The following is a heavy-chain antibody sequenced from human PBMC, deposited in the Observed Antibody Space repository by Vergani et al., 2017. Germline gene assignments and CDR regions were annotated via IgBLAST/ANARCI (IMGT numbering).Heavy chain of an antibody. V-gene: IGHV1-69*13. D-gene: IGHD6-19*01. J-gene: IGHJ6*02. CDR3: AMTREALRSSGWYRLLHV. CDR2: IIPIFGTA. CDR1: GGTFSSYA. Sequence: QVQLVQSGAEVKKPGASVKVSCKASGGTFSSYAISWVRQAPGQGLEWMGGIIPIFGTANYAQKFQGRVTITAVESTSTAYMGLSSLRSEDTAVYYCAMTREALRSSGWYRLLHVWGQGTTVTVSS.